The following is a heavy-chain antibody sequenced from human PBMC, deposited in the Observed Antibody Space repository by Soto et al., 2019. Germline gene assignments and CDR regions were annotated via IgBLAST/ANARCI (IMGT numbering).Heavy chain of an antibody. CDR1: GGSVNNGNYY. J-gene: IGHJ5*02. CDR3: ARDLRVAGARSGLLNWFDP. CDR2: VYYTGST. V-gene: IGHV4-61*01. Sequence: SETLSLTCTVSGGSVNNGNYYWSWIRQPPGKELEWIGYVYYTGSTYSNPSLKSRLTLTIDTSKNQFSLNLTSVTAADTAVYYCARDLRVAGARSGLLNWFDPWDQGALVSACS. D-gene: IGHD6-19*01.